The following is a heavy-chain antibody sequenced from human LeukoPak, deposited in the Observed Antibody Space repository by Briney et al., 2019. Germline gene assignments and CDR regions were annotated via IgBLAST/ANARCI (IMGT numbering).Heavy chain of an antibody. CDR3: ARDYYDSSGYSRFDP. CDR2: ISAYNGNT. D-gene: IGHD3-22*01. Sequence: ASVKVSCKASGYTFTSYGISWVRQAPGQGLEWMGWISAYNGNTNYAQKLQGRVTMTTDTSTSTAYMELRSLRSDDTAVYYCARDYYDSSGYSRFDPWGQGTLVTVSS. V-gene: IGHV1-18*01. J-gene: IGHJ5*02. CDR1: GYTFTSYG.